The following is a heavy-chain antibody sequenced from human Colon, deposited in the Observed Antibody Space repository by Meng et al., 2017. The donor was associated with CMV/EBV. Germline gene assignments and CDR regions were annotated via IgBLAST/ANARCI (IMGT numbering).Heavy chain of an antibody. Sequence: GGSLRLSCAASGFTFSDYDITWIRQAPGKGLEWVSYISASGSTIYYADSVKGRFTISSDNAKNSLYLQMNSLRAEDTAVYYCARDSRHYDDGGGYGSVDYWGQGTLVTVSS. CDR1: GFTFSDYD. D-gene: IGHD3-22*01. V-gene: IGHV3-11*04. CDR2: ISASGSTI. J-gene: IGHJ4*02. CDR3: ARDSRHYDDGGGYGSVDY.